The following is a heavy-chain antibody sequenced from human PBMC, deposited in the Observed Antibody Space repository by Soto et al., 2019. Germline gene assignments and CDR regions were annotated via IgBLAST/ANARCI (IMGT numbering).Heavy chain of an antibody. V-gene: IGHV3-15*07. CDR1: GFTFSNAW. D-gene: IGHD3-9*01. Sequence: EVQLVESGGGLVKPGGSLRLSCAASGFTFSNAWMNWVRQAPGKGLEWVGRIKSKTDGGTTDYAAPVKGRFTISRDDSKNTLYLQMNSLKTEVTAVYYCTSLLDYDILTGYYSLFDYWGQGTLVTVSS. CDR2: IKSKTDGGTT. J-gene: IGHJ4*02. CDR3: TSLLDYDILTGYYSLFDY.